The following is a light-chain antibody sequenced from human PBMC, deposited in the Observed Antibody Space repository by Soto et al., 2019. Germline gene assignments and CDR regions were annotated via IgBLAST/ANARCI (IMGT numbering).Light chain of an antibody. J-gene: IGKJ1*01. Sequence: DIQVTQSPSSLSASVGDRVTITCQASQSINTFLNWYQQRPGKATKLMIYGASNLQSGVPSRFSGSGSGTDFTLTLSSLQPEDFANYYCQQTYTSRPWTFGRGTKVDIK. CDR1: QSINTF. CDR2: GAS. V-gene: IGKV1-39*01. CDR3: QQTYTSRPWT.